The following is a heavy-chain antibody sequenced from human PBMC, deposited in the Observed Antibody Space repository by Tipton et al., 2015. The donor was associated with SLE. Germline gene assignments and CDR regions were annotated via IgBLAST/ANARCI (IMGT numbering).Heavy chain of an antibody. CDR1: GGSISSGGYY. D-gene: IGHD1-7*01. CDR2: IYYSGST. V-gene: IGHV4-61*08. Sequence: TLSLTCTVSGGSISSGGYYWSWIRQPPGKGLEWIGYIYYSGSTNYNPSLKSRVTISVDTSKNQFSLKLSSVTAADTAVYYCARGSWNFRYFDYWGQGTLVTVSS. J-gene: IGHJ4*02. CDR3: ARGSWNFRYFDY.